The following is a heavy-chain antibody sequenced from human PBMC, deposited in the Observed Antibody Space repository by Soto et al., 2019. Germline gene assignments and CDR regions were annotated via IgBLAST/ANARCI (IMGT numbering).Heavy chain of an antibody. Sequence: EVQLLESGGGLVQRGGSLRLCCAASGFTFSSYAMSWVRQAPGKGLEWVSAISGSGGSTYYADSVKGRFTISRDNSKNTLYLQMNSLRAEDTAVYYCAKVYTKWELLRDLFDYCGQGTLVTVSS. CDR2: ISGSGGST. CDR1: GFTFSSYA. CDR3: AKVYTKWELLRDLFDY. J-gene: IGHJ4*02. V-gene: IGHV3-23*01. D-gene: IGHD1-26*01.